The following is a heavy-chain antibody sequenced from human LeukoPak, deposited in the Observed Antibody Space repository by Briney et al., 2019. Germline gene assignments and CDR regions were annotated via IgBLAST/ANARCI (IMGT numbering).Heavy chain of an antibody. Sequence: GGSLRLSCAASGFTFDDYGMSWVRQAPGKGLEWVSGINWNGGSTGYADSVKGRFTISRDNAKNSLYLQMNSLRAEDTAVYYCARLTWIQLWAIFDYWGQGTLVTVSS. CDR3: ARLTWIQLWAIFDY. D-gene: IGHD5-18*01. CDR2: INWNGGST. J-gene: IGHJ4*02. V-gene: IGHV3-20*04. CDR1: GFTFDDYG.